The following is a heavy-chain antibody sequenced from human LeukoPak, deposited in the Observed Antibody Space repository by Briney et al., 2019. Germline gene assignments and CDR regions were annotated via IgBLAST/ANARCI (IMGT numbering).Heavy chain of an antibody. CDR1: GFTFSSYA. V-gene: IGHV3-64*01. J-gene: IGHJ6*02. CDR3: ARDSFYCSSTSCLWWRYYYYGMDV. CDR2: ISSNGGST. Sequence: PGGSLRLSCAASGFTFSSYAMHWVRQAPGKGLEYVSAISSNGGSTYYANSVKGRFTISRDNSKNTLYLQMGSLRAEDMAVYYCARDSFYCSSTSCLWWRYYYYGMDVWGQGTTVTVSS. D-gene: IGHD2-2*01.